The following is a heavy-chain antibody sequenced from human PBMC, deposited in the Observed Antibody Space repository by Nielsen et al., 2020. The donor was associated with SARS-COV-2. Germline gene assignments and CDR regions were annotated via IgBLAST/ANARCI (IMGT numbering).Heavy chain of an antibody. J-gene: IGHJ4*02. V-gene: IGHV4-59*01. CDR3: ARVGSSGYFRHYFDY. D-gene: IGHD3-22*01. Sequence: GSLRLSCSISGGSMNFFYWSWIRQPPGKGLEWIGYIYYSGSTNYNPSLKSRVTISVDTSKNQFSLKLSSVTAADTAVYYCARVGSSGYFRHYFDYWGQGTLVTVSS. CDR2: IYYSGST. CDR1: GGSMNFFY.